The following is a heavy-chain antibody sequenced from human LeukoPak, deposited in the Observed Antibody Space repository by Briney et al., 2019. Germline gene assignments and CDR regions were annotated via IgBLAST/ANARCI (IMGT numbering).Heavy chain of an antibody. D-gene: IGHD2-2*01. Sequence: SQTLSLTCTVSGGSISSGDYYWSWIRQHPVKGPEWIGYIHYSGSTYYNPSLESRVTVSVDTSKNQFSLKLTSVTAADTAVYYCARVLVRVVVVPAAIRYYYYGMDVWGQGTTVTVSS. CDR2: IHYSGST. CDR3: ARVLVRVVVVPAAIRYYYYGMDV. J-gene: IGHJ6*02. V-gene: IGHV4-31*03. CDR1: GGSISSGDYY.